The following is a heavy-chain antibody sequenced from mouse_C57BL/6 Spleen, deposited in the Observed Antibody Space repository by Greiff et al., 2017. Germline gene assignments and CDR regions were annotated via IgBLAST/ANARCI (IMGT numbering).Heavy chain of an antibody. J-gene: IGHJ1*03. Sequence: EVKLVESGGGLVQSGRSLRLSCATSGFTFSDFYMEWVRQAPGKGLEWIAASRNKANDYTTEYSASVKGRFIVSRDTSQSILYLQMNALRAEATAIYYCARDSYVWGTGTTVTVSS. CDR2: SRNKANDYTT. CDR1: GFTFSDFY. CDR3: ARDSYV. V-gene: IGHV7-1*01.